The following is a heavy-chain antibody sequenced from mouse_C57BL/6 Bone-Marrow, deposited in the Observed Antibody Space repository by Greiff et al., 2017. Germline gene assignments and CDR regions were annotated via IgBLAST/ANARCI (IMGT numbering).Heavy chain of an antibody. CDR3: ARNYGSSYIFAY. CDR1: GYTFTDHT. V-gene: IGHV1-78*01. J-gene: IGHJ3*01. Sequence: QVQLKESDAELVKPGASVKISCKVSGYTFTDHTIHWMKQRPEQGLEWIGYIYPRDGSTKYNEKSKGKATLTADKSSSTAYMQLNSLKSEDSAVYFCARNYGSSYIFAYWGQGTLVTVSA. CDR2: IYPRDGST. D-gene: IGHD1-1*01.